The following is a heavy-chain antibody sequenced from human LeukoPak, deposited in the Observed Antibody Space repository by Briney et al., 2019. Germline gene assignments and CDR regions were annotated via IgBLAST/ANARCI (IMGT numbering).Heavy chain of an antibody. CDR1: GFTFSSSV. V-gene: IGHV3-23*01. J-gene: IGHJ4*02. D-gene: IGHD6-19*01. CDR3: AKVYSSGWYWVDY. Sequence: GVSLRLSCTASGFTFSSSVMSWVRQAPGKGLEWVSGISGSGGSTFYADSVKGRFTTSRDNSKNTLYLQMNSLRAEDTALYYCAKVYSSGWYWVDYWGQGTLLTVSS. CDR2: ISGSGGST.